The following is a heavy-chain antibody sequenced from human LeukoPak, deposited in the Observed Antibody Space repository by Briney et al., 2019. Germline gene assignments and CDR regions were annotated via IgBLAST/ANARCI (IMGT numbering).Heavy chain of an antibody. Sequence: GASVKVSCKASGYTFTSYYMHWVRQAPGQGLEWMGIINPSGGSTSYAQKFQGRVTMTRDTSISTAYMDLSRLSSDDTAVYYCARVFHDSSGYYYSFDYWGQGTLVTVSS. J-gene: IGHJ4*02. CDR3: ARVFHDSSGYYYSFDY. V-gene: IGHV1-46*01. CDR2: INPSGGST. CDR1: GYTFTSYY. D-gene: IGHD3-22*01.